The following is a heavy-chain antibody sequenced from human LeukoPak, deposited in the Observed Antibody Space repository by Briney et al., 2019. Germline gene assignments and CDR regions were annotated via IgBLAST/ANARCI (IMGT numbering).Heavy chain of an antibody. CDR1: GGTFSSYA. Sequence: GSSVKVSCKASGGTFSSYAISWVRQAPGQGLEWMGWISTYNSNRNYPQNLQGRVTMTTDTSTNTAYMELRNLRSDDTAVYFCARLKVVVAATTIDYWGQGTLVTVSS. J-gene: IGHJ4*02. CDR3: ARLKVVVAATTIDY. V-gene: IGHV1-18*01. D-gene: IGHD2-15*01. CDR2: ISTYNSNR.